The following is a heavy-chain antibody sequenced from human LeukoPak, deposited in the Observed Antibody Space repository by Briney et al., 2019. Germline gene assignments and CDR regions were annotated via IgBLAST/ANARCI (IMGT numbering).Heavy chain of an antibody. CDR3: ASGYDFWSGRGY. J-gene: IGHJ4*02. Sequence: SETLSLTCTVSGGSISSYYWSWIRQPAGKGLEWIGRIYTTGSTNYNPSLKSRVTMSVDTSKNQFSLKLNSVTAEDTAVYYCASGYDFWSGRGYWGQGTLVTVSS. D-gene: IGHD3-3*01. V-gene: IGHV4-4*07. CDR2: IYTTGST. CDR1: GGSISSYY.